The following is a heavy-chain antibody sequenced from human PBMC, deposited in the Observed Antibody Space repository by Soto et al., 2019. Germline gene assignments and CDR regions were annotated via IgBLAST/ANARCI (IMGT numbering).Heavy chain of an antibody. J-gene: IGHJ6*02. Sequence: GGSLRLSCAAFGFTVSSNYMSWVRQAPGKGLEWVSVIYSGGSTYYADSVKGRFTMSRDNSKNTLYLQMNSLRAEDTAVYYCARDMVRGMDVWGQGTTVTVSS. CDR1: GFTVSSNY. V-gene: IGHV3-66*01. CDR3: ARDMVRGMDV. D-gene: IGHD3-10*01. CDR2: IYSGGST.